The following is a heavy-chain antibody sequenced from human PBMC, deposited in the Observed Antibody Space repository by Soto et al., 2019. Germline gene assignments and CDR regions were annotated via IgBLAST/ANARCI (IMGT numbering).Heavy chain of an antibody. CDR1: GYTFTSYY. Sequence: GASVKVSCKASGYTFTSYYMHWVRQAPGQGLEWMGIINPSGGSTSYAQKFQGRVTMTRDTSTSTVYMELSSLRSEDTAVYYCARDWGPCIAAGKTHTNYYYYYGMDVWGQGTTVTVSS. CDR2: INPSGGST. J-gene: IGHJ6*02. D-gene: IGHD6-13*01. V-gene: IGHV1-46*01. CDR3: ARDWGPCIAAGKTHTNYYYYYGMDV.